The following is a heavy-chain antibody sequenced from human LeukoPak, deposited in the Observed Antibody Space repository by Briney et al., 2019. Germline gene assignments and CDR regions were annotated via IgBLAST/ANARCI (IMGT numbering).Heavy chain of an antibody. J-gene: IGHJ6*02. CDR3: ARLPIGASSGGSPYYYYGMDV. CDR1: GFTFSSYA. Sequence: GRSLRLACAASGFTFSSYAMHWVRQAPGKGLEWVAVISYDGSNKYYADSVKGRFTISRDNSKNTLYLQMNSLRAEDTAVYYCARLPIGASSGGSPYYYYGMDVWGQGTTVTVSS. CDR2: ISYDGSNK. D-gene: IGHD2-15*01. V-gene: IGHV3-30*04.